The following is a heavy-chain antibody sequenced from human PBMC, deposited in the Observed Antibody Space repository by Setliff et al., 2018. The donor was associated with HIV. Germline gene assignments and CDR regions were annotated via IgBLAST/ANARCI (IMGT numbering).Heavy chain of an antibody. D-gene: IGHD3-9*01. CDR3: ARDFAGYDILTGYTPRYAFEI. J-gene: IGHJ3*02. CDR1: GYTFTGYY. Sequence: ASVKVSCKASGYTFTGYYMHWVRQAPGQGLEWMGWINPNSGGTNYAQKFQGRVTMTRDTSISTAYMELSRLRSDDTAVYYCARDFAGYDILTGYTPRYAFEIWGQGTMVTVSS. V-gene: IGHV1-2*02. CDR2: INPNSGGT.